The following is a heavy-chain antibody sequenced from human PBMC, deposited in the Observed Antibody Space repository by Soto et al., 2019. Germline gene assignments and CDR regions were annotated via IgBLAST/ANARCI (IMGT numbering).Heavy chain of an antibody. V-gene: IGHV3-74*01. Sequence: EVQLVESGGGLLQPGGSLRLSCAVSGYTFSNDWMHWFRQAPGKGLVWVSHINSDGSSTNYADFVKGRFTIARDNAKNTVYLQMNSLRAEDTAVYYCARDRSYSLDVWGQGTTVTVSS. J-gene: IGHJ6*02. CDR2: INSDGSST. CDR3: ARDRSYSLDV. CDR1: GYTFSNDW.